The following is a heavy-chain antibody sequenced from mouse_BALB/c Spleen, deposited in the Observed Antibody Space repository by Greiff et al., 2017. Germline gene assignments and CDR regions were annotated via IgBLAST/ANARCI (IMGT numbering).Heavy chain of an antibody. V-gene: IGHV2-2*02. CDR3: AEITTVAY. Sequence: VQLQQSGPGLVQPSQSLSITCTVSGFSLTSYGVHWVRQSPGKGLEWLGVIWSGGSTDYNAAFISRLSISKDNSKSQVFFKMNSLQANDTAIYYCAEITTVAYWGQGTLVTVSA. CDR2: IWSGGST. D-gene: IGHD2-4*01. CDR1: GFSLTSYG. J-gene: IGHJ3*01.